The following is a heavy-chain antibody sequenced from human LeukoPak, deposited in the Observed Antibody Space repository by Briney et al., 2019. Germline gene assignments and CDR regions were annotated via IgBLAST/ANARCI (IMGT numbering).Heavy chain of an antibody. CDR1: GFPFSSYW. D-gene: IGHD4-17*01. CDR3: AKEKGATVTTFFDY. CDR2: ISYDGSNK. V-gene: IGHV3-30*18. J-gene: IGHJ4*02. Sequence: GSLRLSCVASGFPFSSYWMTWVRQAPGKGLEWVAVISYDGSNKYYADSVKGRFTISRDNSKNTLYLQMNSLRTEDTAVYYCAKEKGATVTTFFDYWGQGTLVTVSS.